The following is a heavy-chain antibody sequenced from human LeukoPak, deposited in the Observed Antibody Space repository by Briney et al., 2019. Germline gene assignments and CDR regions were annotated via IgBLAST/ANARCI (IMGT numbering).Heavy chain of an antibody. Sequence: GGSLRLSCVASGFTFSDYGMHWVRQAPGKGLEWVAFIRSDGSIKYYADSVKGRFTISRDNSRNTLYVQMNSLRAEDTAVYYCAKDSASVLPLAFDIWGQGTMVTVSS. CDR3: AKDSASVLPLAFDI. V-gene: IGHV3-30*02. J-gene: IGHJ3*02. CDR2: IRSDGSIK. CDR1: GFTFSDYG. D-gene: IGHD3-10*01.